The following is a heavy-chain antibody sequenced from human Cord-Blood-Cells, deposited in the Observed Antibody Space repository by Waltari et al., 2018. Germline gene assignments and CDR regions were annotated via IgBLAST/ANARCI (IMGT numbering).Heavy chain of an antibody. J-gene: IGHJ4*02. CDR1: GGSFSGYY. CDR3: ARKMSGFWSGYYFDY. V-gene: IGHV4-34*01. CDR2: INHSGST. D-gene: IGHD3-3*01. Sequence: QVQLQQWGAGLLKPSETLSLTCAVYGGSFSGYYWSWIRQTPGKGLEGIGEINHSGSTNYHPSLKCRVTRSVDTSKNQFSLKLSSVTAADTAVYYCARKMSGFWSGYYFDYWGQGTLVTVSS.